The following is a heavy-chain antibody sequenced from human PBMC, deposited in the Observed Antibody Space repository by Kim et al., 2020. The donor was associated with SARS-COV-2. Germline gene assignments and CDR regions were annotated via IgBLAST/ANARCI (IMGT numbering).Heavy chain of an antibody. CDR3: ARARGKMYYFDY. J-gene: IGHJ4*02. V-gene: IGHV4-34*01. D-gene: IGHD3-10*01. Sequence: YNPSLKSRVTISVDTSKNQFSLKLSSVTAADTAVYYCARARGKMYYFDYWGQGTLVTVSS.